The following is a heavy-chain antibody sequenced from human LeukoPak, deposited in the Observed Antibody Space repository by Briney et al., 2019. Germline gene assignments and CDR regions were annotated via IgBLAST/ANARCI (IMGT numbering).Heavy chain of an antibody. D-gene: IGHD4/OR15-4a*01. Sequence: PSETLSLTCTVSGASISGYYWSWIRQPPGEGLEWIGYIYYSGTTDYSPSLRSRVTMSVDTSKSQFSLKLSSVTAADTAVYYCARMGAIAGASANPDHWGQGTLVTVSS. CDR2: IYYSGTT. J-gene: IGHJ4*02. CDR3: ARMGAIAGASANPDH. CDR1: GASISGYY. V-gene: IGHV4-59*01.